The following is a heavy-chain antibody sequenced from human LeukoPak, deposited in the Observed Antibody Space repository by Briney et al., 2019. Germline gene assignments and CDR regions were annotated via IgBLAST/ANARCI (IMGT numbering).Heavy chain of an antibody. CDR2: IIPIFGTA. CDR1: GGTFSSYA. D-gene: IGHD3-9*01. CDR3: ARGRRYPKMGENWFDP. J-gene: IGHJ5*02. Sequence: GASVKVSCKASGGTFSSYAISWVRQAPGQGLEWMGGIIPIFGTANYAQKFQGRVTITTDESTSTAYMELSSLRSEDTAVYYCARGRRYPKMGENWFDPWGQGTLVTVSS. V-gene: IGHV1-69*05.